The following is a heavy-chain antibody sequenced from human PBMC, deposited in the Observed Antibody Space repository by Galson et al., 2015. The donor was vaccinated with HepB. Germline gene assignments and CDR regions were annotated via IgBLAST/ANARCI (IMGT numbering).Heavy chain of an antibody. V-gene: IGHV3-21*04. D-gene: IGHD1-7*01. J-gene: IGHJ6*02. CDR2: ISTSPTYI. CDR3: ASRYNWNYGGYYYYGMDV. Sequence: SLRLSCAASGFTFSSYSMNWVRQAPGKGLEWVSSISTSPTYIYYADSVKGRFTISRDNAKNSLYLQMNSLRAEDTAVYYCASRYNWNYGGYYYYGMDVWGQGTTVTVSS. CDR1: GFTFSSYS.